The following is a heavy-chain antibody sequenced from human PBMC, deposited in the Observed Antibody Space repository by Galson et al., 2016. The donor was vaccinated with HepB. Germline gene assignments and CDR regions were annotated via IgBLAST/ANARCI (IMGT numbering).Heavy chain of an antibody. CDR1: GYTFTTYA. J-gene: IGHJ4*02. D-gene: IGHD3-16*01. V-gene: IGHV1-3*01. Sequence: SVKVSCKASGYTFTTYAIHWVRQAPGQGLEWMGWISAGNGYTKYSQRFQDRVTFTTDTSATTAYMELSSLGSEDTAVYYCARGSGEGGYWGQGTLVTVSS. CDR2: ISAGNGYT. CDR3: ARGSGEGGY.